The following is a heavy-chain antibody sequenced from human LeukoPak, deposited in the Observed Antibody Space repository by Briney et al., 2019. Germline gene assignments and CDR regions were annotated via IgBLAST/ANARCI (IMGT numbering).Heavy chain of an antibody. V-gene: IGHV3-23*01. CDR3: ARYSEGCFDY. CDR1: GFTFTSFD. D-gene: IGHD1-14*01. CDR2: LACLDSACTE. Sequence: GGALRLSCAASGFTFTSFDMSWVRQAPGRGLEWVSTLACLDSACTEYYADSVKGRFSISRDNSKSTLSLQMNSLRVDDTAIYYCARYSEGCFDYWGQGTLVTVSS. J-gene: IGHJ4*02.